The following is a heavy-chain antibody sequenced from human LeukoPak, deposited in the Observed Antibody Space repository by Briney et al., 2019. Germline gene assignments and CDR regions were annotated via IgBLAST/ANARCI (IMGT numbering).Heavy chain of an antibody. CDR3: ARDGRGLGFYYYYMDV. Sequence: SETLSLTCTVSGGSISSISYYWGWIRQPPGKGLEWIGTVYYSETYYNPSLKSRVTISADTSKNQFSLKLSSVTAADTAVYYCARDGRGLGFYYYYMDVWGKGTTVTVSS. CDR2: VYYSET. CDR1: GGSISSISYY. J-gene: IGHJ6*03. V-gene: IGHV4-39*07.